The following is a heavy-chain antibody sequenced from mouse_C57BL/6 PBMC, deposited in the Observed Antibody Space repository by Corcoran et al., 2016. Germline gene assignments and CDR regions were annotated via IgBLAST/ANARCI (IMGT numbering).Heavy chain of an antibody. CDR2: INPNNGGT. CDR3: ARSLYGFYAMDY. CDR1: GYTFTDYY. V-gene: IGHV1-26*01. D-gene: IGHD2-2*01. J-gene: IGHJ4*01. Sequence: EVQLQQSGPELVKPGASVKISCKASGYTFTDYYMNWVKQSHGKSLEWIGDINPNNGGTSYNQKFKGKATLTVDKSSSTAYMELHSLTSEDSAVYYCARSLYGFYAMDYWGQGTSVTVSS.